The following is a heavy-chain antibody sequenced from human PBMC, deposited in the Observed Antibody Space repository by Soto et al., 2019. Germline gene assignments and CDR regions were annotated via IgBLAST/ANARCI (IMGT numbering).Heavy chain of an antibody. D-gene: IGHD3-10*01. CDR2: ISGSGGST. CDR3: AKDLWSLWFGEPSVYYFDY. J-gene: IGHJ4*02. V-gene: IGHV3-23*01. Sequence: PGGSLRLSCAASGFTFSSYAMSWVRQAPGKGLEWVSAISGSGGSTYYADSVKGRFTISRDNSKNTLYLQMNSLRAEDTAVYYCAKDLWSLWFGEPSVYYFDYWGQGTLVTVSS. CDR1: GFTFSSYA.